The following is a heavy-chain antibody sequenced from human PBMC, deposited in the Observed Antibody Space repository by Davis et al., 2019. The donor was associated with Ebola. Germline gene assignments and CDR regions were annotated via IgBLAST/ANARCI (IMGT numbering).Heavy chain of an antibody. CDR3: ANGRGNWGYI. J-gene: IGHJ4*02. D-gene: IGHD5-24*01. CDR2: ISASGAT. Sequence: GESLKISCAASGFTFSSYGLSWVRQAPGKGLEWVSGISASGATYYADSVRGRFTISRDNSKNTLYLQLNSLRGEDTAVYYCANGRGNWGYIWGQGTLVTVSS. V-gene: IGHV3-23*01. CDR1: GFTFSSYG.